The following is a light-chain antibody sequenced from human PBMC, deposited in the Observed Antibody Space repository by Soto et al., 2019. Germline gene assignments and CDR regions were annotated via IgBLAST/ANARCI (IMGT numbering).Light chain of an antibody. CDR1: QSLNNY. V-gene: IGKV1-5*01. Sequence: DIQMTQSPSTLSASVGDRVTITCRASQSLNNYLAWYQQKPGKAPKLLIYDASTLERGVPSRFSGTGSGTEFTLTISSLQPDDFATYXXXQXXXXXITFXXGTRLEIK. CDR3: XQXXXXXIT. CDR2: DAS. J-gene: IGKJ5*01.